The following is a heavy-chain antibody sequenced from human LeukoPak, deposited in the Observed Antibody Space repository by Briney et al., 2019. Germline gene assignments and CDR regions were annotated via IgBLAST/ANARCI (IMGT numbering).Heavy chain of an antibody. CDR3: ARRIVGVIDAFDY. J-gene: IGHJ4*02. Sequence: SETLSLTCTVSGGSISSPISSWGWIRQPPGKGLEWIATVLHSGATFCSPSLEGRLTISIDTSTNQFSLKMTSMTAADTAVYYCARRIVGVIDAFDYWGQGALVTVSS. D-gene: IGHD1-26*01. CDR2: VLHSGAT. CDR1: GGSISSPISS. V-gene: IGHV4-39*01.